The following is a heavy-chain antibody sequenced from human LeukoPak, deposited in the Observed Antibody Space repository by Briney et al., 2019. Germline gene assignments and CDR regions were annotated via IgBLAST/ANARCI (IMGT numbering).Heavy chain of an antibody. CDR1: GFTFSDYY. Sequence: GGSLRLSCAASGFTFSDYYMNWVRQAPGKGLEWVSSISSSSSYIYYADSVKGRFTISRDNAKNSLYLQMNSLRAEDTAVYYCAREDIVVVPAAIVSGGWGQGTLVTVSS. D-gene: IGHD2-2*02. V-gene: IGHV3-21*01. CDR3: AREDIVVVPAAIVSGG. J-gene: IGHJ4*02. CDR2: ISSSSSYI.